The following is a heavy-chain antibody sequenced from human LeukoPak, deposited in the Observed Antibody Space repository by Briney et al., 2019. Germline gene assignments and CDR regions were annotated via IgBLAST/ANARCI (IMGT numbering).Heavy chain of an antibody. J-gene: IGHJ3*02. CDR1: GGSFSGYY. CDR3: AREPTPDIVVVVGAFDI. Sequence: SETLSLTCAVYGGSFSGYYWSWIRQPPGKGLEWXXXXNHSGSTNYNPSLKSRVTISVDTSKNQFSLKLSSVTAADTAVYYCAREPTPDIVVVVGAFDIWGQGTMVTVSS. D-gene: IGHD2-15*01. V-gene: IGHV4-34*01. CDR2: XNHSGST.